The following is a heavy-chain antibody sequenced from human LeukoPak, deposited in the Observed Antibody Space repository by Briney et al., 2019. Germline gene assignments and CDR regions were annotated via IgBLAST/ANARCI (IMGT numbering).Heavy chain of an antibody. CDR3: ARERVVVRGNYYYYYMDV. V-gene: IGHV4-38-2*02. CDR2: IYHSGST. CDR1: GYSISSGYY. J-gene: IGHJ6*03. D-gene: IGHD3-10*01. Sequence: PSETLSLTCTVSGYSISSGYYWGWIRQPPGKGLEWIGSIYHSGSTYYNPSLKSRVTISVDTSKNQFSLKLGSVTAADTAVYYCARERVVVRGNYYYYYMDVWGKGTTVTVSS.